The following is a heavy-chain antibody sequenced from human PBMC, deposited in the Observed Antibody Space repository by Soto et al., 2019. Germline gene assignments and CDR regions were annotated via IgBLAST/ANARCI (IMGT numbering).Heavy chain of an antibody. V-gene: IGHV4-34*01. Sequence: SETLSLTCAVYGGSFSGYYWSWIRQPPGKGLEWIGEINHSGSTNYNPSLKSRVTISVDTSKNQFSLKLSSVTAADTAVYYCARFAPSLYSSSSSVADYWGQGTLVTVS. D-gene: IGHD6-6*01. CDR2: INHSGST. J-gene: IGHJ4*02. CDR3: ARFAPSLYSSSSSVADY. CDR1: GGSFSGYY.